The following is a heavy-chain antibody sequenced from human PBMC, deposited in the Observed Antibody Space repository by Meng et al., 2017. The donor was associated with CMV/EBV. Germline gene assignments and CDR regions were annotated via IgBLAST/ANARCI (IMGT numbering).Heavy chain of an antibody. Sequence: YAISGVRQDPGQGLEWMGGIIPMLGRENYAQKFQGRVTITADETTSTAYMELSSLRSEDTAVYDYARGQVEVTTKRREGGLFYTLDYGGQGTLVTVSS. CDR3: ARGQVEVTTKRREGGLFYTLDY. CDR2: IIPMLGRE. V-gene: IGHV1-69*01. CDR1: YA. D-gene: IGHD5-24*01. J-gene: IGHJ4*02.